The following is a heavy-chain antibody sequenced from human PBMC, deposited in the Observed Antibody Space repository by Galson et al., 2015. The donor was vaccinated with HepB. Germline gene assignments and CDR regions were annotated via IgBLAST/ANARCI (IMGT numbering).Heavy chain of an antibody. V-gene: IGHV5-51*01. CDR3: ARQTRYYDSSGREGFDY. CDR1: GYSFTSYW. D-gene: IGHD3-22*01. J-gene: IGHJ4*02. CDR2: IYPGDSDT. Sequence: QSGAEVKKPGESLKISCKGSGYSFTSYWIGWVRQTPGKGLEWMGIIYPGDSDTRNSPSFQGQVTISADKSINTAYLQWSSLKASDTAMYYCARQTRYYDSSGREGFDYWGQGTLVTVSS.